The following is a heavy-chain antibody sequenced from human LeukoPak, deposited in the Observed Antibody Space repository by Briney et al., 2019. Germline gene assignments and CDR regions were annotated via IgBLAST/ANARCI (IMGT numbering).Heavy chain of an antibody. D-gene: IGHD3-22*01. CDR3: AREGYFDSSGFGSAFDI. CDR1: GGSFSGYY. CDR2: INHSGSSGST. V-gene: IGHV4-34*01. Sequence: KPSETLSLTCAVYGGSFSGYYWSWIRQPPGKGLEWIGEINHSGSSGSTNYNPSLKSRVTMSVDTSKIQLSLELSSVTAADTAVYYCAREGYFDSSGFGSAFDIWGQGTMVTVSS. J-gene: IGHJ3*02.